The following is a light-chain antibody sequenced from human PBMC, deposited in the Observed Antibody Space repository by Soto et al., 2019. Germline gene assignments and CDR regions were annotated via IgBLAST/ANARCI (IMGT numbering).Light chain of an antibody. V-gene: IGLV2-14*01. Sequence: QSALTQPASVSGSHGQSITISCTGTSSDVGGYNYVSWYQQHPGKAPKLLIYEVSNRPSGVSNRFSGSKSGNTASLTIAGLQAEDEADYYCASWDDSLSGPVFGGGTKLAVL. CDR2: EVS. CDR1: SSDVGGYNY. CDR3: ASWDDSLSGPV. J-gene: IGLJ3*02.